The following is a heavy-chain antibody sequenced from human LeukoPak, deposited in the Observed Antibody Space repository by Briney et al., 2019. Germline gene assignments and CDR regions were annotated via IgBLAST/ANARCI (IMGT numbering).Heavy chain of an antibody. V-gene: IGHV3-11*05. D-gene: IGHD4-11*01. Sequence: GGSLRLSCVASGFSFSDHYMSWIRQAPGKGLEWVAYISYTASYTNYADSVKGRFTISRDNAKNSPYLLMNSLRAEDTAVYYCARDPLQPPVGYWGQGTLVTVSS. CDR2: ISYTASYT. CDR3: ARDPLQPPVGY. J-gene: IGHJ4*02. CDR1: GFSFSDHY.